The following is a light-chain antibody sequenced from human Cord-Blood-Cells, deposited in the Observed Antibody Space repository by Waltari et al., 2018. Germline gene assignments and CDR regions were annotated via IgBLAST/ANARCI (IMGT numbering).Light chain of an antibody. CDR3: CSYAGSSTYV. CDR1: SSDFGGYNL. Sequence: QAALTQPASVSGSPGPSITLSCPGTSSDFGGYNLFSWYQQHPGKAPKLMIYEGSKRPSGVSNRFSGSKSGNTASLTISGLQAEDEADYYCCSYAGSSTYVFGTGTKVTVL. CDR2: EGS. J-gene: IGLJ1*01. V-gene: IGLV2-23*01.